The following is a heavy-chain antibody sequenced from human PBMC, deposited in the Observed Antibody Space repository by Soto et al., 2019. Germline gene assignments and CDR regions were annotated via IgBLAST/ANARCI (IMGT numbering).Heavy chain of an antibody. Sequence: GGSLRLSCAASGFAFSAYAMSWVRQAPGKGLECISLISGTGVPTLYAESVKGRFSVSRDNSKDTLFLEMNNLRDDDTAIYYCAKSFCSSSSCFFLWVDPWGPGTLVTVSS. CDR1: GFAFSAYA. CDR3: AKSFCSSSSCFFLWVDP. CDR2: ISGTGVPT. V-gene: IGHV3-23*01. D-gene: IGHD2-2*01. J-gene: IGHJ5*02.